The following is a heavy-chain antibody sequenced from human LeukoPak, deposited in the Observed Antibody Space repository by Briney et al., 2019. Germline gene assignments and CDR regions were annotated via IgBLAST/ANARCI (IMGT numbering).Heavy chain of an antibody. D-gene: IGHD6-6*01. V-gene: IGHV1-2*02. Sequence: GASVKVSCKASGYTFTGYYMHWVRQAPGQGLEWMGWINPNSGGTNYAQKFQGRVTMTRDTSITTAYMELRSLRSDDTAVYYCARDWEWKAARNLFDPWGQGTRATVSS. CDR3: ARDWEWKAARNLFDP. J-gene: IGHJ5*02. CDR2: INPNSGGT. CDR1: GYTFTGYY.